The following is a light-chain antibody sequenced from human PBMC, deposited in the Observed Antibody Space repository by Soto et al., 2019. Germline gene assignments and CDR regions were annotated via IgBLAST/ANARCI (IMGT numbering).Light chain of an antibody. CDR1: QSVGSN. CDR2: DTS. J-gene: IGKJ1*01. CDR3: QQYNTWPRT. Sequence: EMVMTQSPDTLSVSPGETATLSCRASQSVGSNLAWYQQKPGQAPRLLIYDTSTRATGIPVRFSGSGFGTEFTLTISSLQSEDFAVYLCQQYNTWPRTFGPGTKV. V-gene: IGKV3D-15*01.